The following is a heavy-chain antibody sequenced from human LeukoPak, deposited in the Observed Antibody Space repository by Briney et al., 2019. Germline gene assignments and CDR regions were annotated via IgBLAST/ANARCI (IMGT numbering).Heavy chain of an antibody. CDR1: GYMFSGCF. V-gene: IGHV1-2*02. CDR3: ATLLWCGDFDH. J-gene: IGHJ4*02. Sequence: GSAVISCKTSGYMFSGCFINYVLQHAPQGLVWMGSVNPNYRGTIYAQKFQGRVNMTSDTSTRTAYLQLSGLRFDETPVYFCATLLWCGDFDHWGGGTPVSVSS. D-gene: IGHD4/OR15-4a*01. CDR2: VNPNYRGT.